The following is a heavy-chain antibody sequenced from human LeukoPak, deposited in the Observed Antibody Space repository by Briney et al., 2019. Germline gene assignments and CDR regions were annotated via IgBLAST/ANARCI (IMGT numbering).Heavy chain of an antibody. CDR1: GFTFDDYA. V-gene: IGHV3-9*01. Sequence: PGGSLRLSCAASGFTFDDYAMHWVRQAPGKGLEWVSGISWNSGSIGYADSVKGRSTISRDNAKNSLYLQMNSLRAEDTALYYCAKDSSGWRSYFDYWGQGTLVTVSS. CDR3: AKDSSGWRSYFDY. CDR2: ISWNSGSI. D-gene: IGHD6-19*01. J-gene: IGHJ4*02.